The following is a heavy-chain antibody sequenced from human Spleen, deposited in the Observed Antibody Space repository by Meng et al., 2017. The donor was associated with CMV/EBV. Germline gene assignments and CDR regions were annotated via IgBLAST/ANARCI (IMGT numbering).Heavy chain of an antibody. CDR2: IFDSGTT. D-gene: IGHD5-12*01. J-gene: IGHJ4*02. Sequence: SETLSLTCNVSGASITTHYWSWLRQPPGKGLEWIGYIFDSGTTNYHPSLKSRVTISLDTPKNQFSLQLNSVTAADTAVYYCARAGDGGYDYDYWGQGTLVTVSS. V-gene: IGHV4-59*11. CDR1: GASITTHY. CDR3: ARAGDGGYDYDY.